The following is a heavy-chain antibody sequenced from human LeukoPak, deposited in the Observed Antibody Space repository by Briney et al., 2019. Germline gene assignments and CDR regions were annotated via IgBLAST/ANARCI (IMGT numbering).Heavy chain of an antibody. D-gene: IGHD1-26*01. CDR3: ATDAYSASPQNAF. CDR2: IYSDGTT. CDR1: GFTVSSNY. Sequence: GGSLRLSCAASGFTVSSNYMSWVRQAPGKGLEWVSLIYSDGTTYYADSVKGRFTVSRDNSKNTLYLQMNSLRAEDTAVYYYATDAYSASPQNAFWGQGTLVTVSS. V-gene: IGHV3-53*01. J-gene: IGHJ4*02.